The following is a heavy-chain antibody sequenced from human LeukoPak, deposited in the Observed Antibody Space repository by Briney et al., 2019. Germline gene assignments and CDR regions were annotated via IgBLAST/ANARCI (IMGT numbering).Heavy chain of an antibody. D-gene: IGHD3-22*01. J-gene: IGHJ5*02. CDR2: IYYSGST. Sequence: SETLSLTCTVSGGSISSSSYYWGWIRQPPGKGLEWIGSIYYSGSTYYNPSLKSRVTISVDTSKNQFSLKLSSVTAADTAVYYCASWGSGYCDSCGLTPWGQGTLVTVSS. CDR1: GGSISSSSYY. CDR3: ASWGSGYCDSCGLTP. V-gene: IGHV4-39*07.